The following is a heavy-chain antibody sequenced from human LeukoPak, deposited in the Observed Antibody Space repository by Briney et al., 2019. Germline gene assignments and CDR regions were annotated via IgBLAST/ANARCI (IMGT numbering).Heavy chain of an antibody. D-gene: IGHD3-10*01. J-gene: IGHJ4*02. CDR3: ASFHVSGGSYNGLHY. CDR1: GYNFPSYW. CDR2: VYPADSDT. V-gene: IGHV5-51*01. Sequence: GESLKISCKASGYNFPSYWIGWVRQMPGKGLEWMGIVYPADSDTRYSPSFQGQVTISADKSITTAYLHWSSLKASDTAMYYCASFHVSGGSYNGLHYWGQGTLVTVSS.